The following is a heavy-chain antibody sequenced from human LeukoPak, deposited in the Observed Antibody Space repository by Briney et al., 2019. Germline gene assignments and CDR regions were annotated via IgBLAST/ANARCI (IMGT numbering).Heavy chain of an antibody. CDR1: GVSVNRNF. V-gene: IGHV3-53*01. CDR2: IYSGGST. J-gene: IGHJ4*02. CDR3: VRGDYGDYTLFDY. D-gene: IGHD4-17*01. Sequence: GGSLRLSCAASGVSVNRNFLSWVRQAPGKGLEWVSVIYSGGSTYYADSVKGRFTISRDNSKNTLYLQMNSLRAEDTAVYYCVRGDYGDYTLFDYWGQGTLVTVSS.